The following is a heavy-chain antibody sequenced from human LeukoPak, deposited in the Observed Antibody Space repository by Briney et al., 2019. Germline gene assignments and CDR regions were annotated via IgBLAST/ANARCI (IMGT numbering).Heavy chain of an antibody. J-gene: IGHJ4*02. CDR2: INQDGSET. D-gene: IGHD1-26*01. CDR1: GFTFSSYS. CDR3: VRQMVGASFDF. V-gene: IGHV3-7*01. Sequence: GGSLRLSCAASGFTFSSYSMSWVRQAPGKGLEWVANINQDGSETYYVDSLRGRFTFSRDNAENSVFLQMNSLRAEDTAIYYCVRQMVGASFDFWGQGTLVTISS.